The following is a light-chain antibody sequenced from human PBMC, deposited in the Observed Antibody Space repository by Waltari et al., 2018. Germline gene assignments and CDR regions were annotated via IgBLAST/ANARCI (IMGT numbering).Light chain of an antibody. CDR2: GPS. Sequence: EIVLTQSPGTLSLSPGERATLSCRASQSVSSSHLAWYQQKPGQAPRLLIYGPSSRATGIPDRFSGSASGTDFTLIITRLEPEDFAVYYCQQYDSSSLSFGGGTKVEIK. V-gene: IGKV3-20*01. J-gene: IGKJ4*01. CDR3: QQYDSSSLS. CDR1: QSVSSSH.